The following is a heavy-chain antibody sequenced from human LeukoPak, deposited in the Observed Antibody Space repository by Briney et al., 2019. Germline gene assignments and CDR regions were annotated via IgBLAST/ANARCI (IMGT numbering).Heavy chain of an antibody. J-gene: IGHJ4*02. CDR1: GGSLNNYY. CDR2: IFYTGGT. D-gene: IGHD1-1*01. V-gene: IGHV4-59*01. CDR3: ARVGDWNDLVY. Sequence: KPSETPSLTCTVSGGSLNNYYWTWIRQSPGKGLEWIGYIFYTGGTNYNPSLRSRVTISVDTSKNQFSLNLNSVTTTDTAVYYCARVGDWNDLVYWGQGAPVAVSS.